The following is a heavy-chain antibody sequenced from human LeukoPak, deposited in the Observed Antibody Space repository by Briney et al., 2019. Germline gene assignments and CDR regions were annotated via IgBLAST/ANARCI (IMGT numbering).Heavy chain of an antibody. J-gene: IGHJ4*02. Sequence: SQTLSLTCAVSGGSISSGGYSWSWLRQPPGKGLEWIGYIYHSGSTYYNPSLKSRVTISVDRAKNQFSLKLSSVTAADTAVYYCARGAVVTAGDSFDYWGQGTLVTVSS. D-gene: IGHD2-21*02. CDR2: IYHSGST. CDR3: ARGAVVTAGDSFDY. V-gene: IGHV4-30-2*01. CDR1: GGSISSGGYS.